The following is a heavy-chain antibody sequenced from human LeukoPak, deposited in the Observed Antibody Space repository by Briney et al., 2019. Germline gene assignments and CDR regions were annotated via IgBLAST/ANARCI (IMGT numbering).Heavy chain of an antibody. CDR2: INPNSGNA. Sequence: PGASVKVSCKASGYTFTTYDINWVRQAAGQGLEWMGWINPNSGNAFYAQKFQGRVTMTRNTSTSTAYMELSSLRSEDAAVYYCARDYPDYGDHFFDYWGQGTLVTVSS. CDR1: GYTFTTYD. D-gene: IGHD4-17*01. J-gene: IGHJ4*02. V-gene: IGHV1-8*01. CDR3: ARDYPDYGDHFFDY.